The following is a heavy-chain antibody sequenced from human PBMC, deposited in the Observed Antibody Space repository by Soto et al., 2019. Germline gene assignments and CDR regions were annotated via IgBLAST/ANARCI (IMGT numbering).Heavy chain of an antibody. CDR1: GGSISSYY. Sequence: SETLSLTCTVSGGSISSYYWSWIRQPPGKGLEWIGYIYYSGSTNYNPSLKSRVTISVDTSKNQFSLKLSSVTAADTAVYYCARERKGYSYGSYYYYGMDVWGQGTTVTVSS. D-gene: IGHD5-18*01. CDR3: ARERKGYSYGSYYYYGMDV. V-gene: IGHV4-59*01. CDR2: IYYSGST. J-gene: IGHJ6*02.